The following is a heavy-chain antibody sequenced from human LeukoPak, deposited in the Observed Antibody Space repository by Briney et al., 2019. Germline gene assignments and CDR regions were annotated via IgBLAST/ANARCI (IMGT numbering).Heavy chain of an antibody. Sequence: ASVKVSCKASGYTFTGYYIHRVRQAPGQGLECMGWINPNSSGTNYAQKFQGRVTMTRDTSISTAYMELSRLRSDDTAVYYCARGGSGSYFSWLDPWGQGTLVTVSS. D-gene: IGHD3-10*01. CDR3: ARGGSGSYFSWLDP. CDR2: INPNSSGT. J-gene: IGHJ5*02. CDR1: GYTFTGYY. V-gene: IGHV1-2*02.